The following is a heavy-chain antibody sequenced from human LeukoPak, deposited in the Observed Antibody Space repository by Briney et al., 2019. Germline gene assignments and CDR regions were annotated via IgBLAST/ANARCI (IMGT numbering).Heavy chain of an antibody. D-gene: IGHD3-10*01. CDR3: ARWYYYGSGSLDY. J-gene: IGHJ4*02. Sequence: GGSLRLSCAASGFTFSSYSMNWVRQAPGKGLEWVSSISSSSSCIYYADSVKGRFTISRDNAKNSLYLQMNSLRAEDTAVYYCARWYYYGSGSLDYWGQGTLVTVSS. CDR1: GFTFSSYS. CDR2: ISSSSSCI. V-gene: IGHV3-21*01.